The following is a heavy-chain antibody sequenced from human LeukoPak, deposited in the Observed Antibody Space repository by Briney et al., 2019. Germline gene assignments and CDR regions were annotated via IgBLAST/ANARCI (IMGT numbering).Heavy chain of an antibody. V-gene: IGHV4-39*01. J-gene: IGHJ4*02. CDR3: ARLISSHHSFDY. D-gene: IGHD2/OR15-2a*01. CDR2: IFYTGST. Sequence: PSETLSLTCTVSGDSISSSSFFWSWIRQLPGGGLEYIGSIFYTGSTYYNPSLKSRVTISIETSKNQFSLRLRSVTAADTAVFYGARLISSHHSFDYWGQGTLVTVSS. CDR1: GDSISSSSFF.